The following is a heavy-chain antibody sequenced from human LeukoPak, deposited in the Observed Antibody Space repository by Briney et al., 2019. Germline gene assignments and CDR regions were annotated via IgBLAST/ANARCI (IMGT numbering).Heavy chain of an antibody. D-gene: IGHD6-19*01. V-gene: IGHV4-59*01. CDR2: IYYSGST. Sequence: KPSEPLSLTSTVSGGSIISYYWSWFRRPPGRGREWLGYIYYSGSTNYHPSLKSRSTISVDTSKNEFSLKLSSVTAADTAVYYCARLAVAGYWYFDLWGRGTLVTVSS. CDR3: ARLAVAGYWYFDL. CDR1: GGSIISYY. J-gene: IGHJ2*01.